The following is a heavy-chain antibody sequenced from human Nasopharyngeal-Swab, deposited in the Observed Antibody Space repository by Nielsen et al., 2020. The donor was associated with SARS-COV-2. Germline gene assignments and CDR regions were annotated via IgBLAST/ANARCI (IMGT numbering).Heavy chain of an antibody. V-gene: IGHV3-53*01. D-gene: IGHD1-26*01. CDR1: GLTVSSTY. CDR3: AKGTGATYRAIDY. CDR2: TEIGGTT. Sequence: GESLKISCAVSGLTVSSTYMSWVRQAPGKGLEWVSVTEIGGTTHYADSVKGRFTISRDNSENTLYLQMNSLRAEDTAVYYCAKGTGATYRAIDYWGQGTLVTASS. J-gene: IGHJ4*02.